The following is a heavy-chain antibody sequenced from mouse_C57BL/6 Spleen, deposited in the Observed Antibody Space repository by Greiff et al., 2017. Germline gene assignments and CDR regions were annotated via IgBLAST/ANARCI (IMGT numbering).Heavy chain of an antibody. CDR2: ISSGGSYT. Sequence: EVKVVESGGDLVKPGGSLKLSCAASGFTFSSYGMSWVRQTPDKRLEWVATISSGGSYTYYPDSVKGRFTISRDNAKNTLYLQMSSLKSEDTAMYYCARHGYDDAWFAYWGQGTLVTVSA. CDR3: ARHGYDDAWFAY. V-gene: IGHV5-6*01. D-gene: IGHD2-4*01. J-gene: IGHJ3*01. CDR1: GFTFSSYG.